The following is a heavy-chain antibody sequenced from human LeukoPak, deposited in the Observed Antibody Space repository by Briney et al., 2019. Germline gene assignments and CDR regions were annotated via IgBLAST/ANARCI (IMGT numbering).Heavy chain of an antibody. CDR1: GFTFSSYA. J-gene: IGHJ4*02. D-gene: IGHD6-19*01. CDR2: ISSNGGST. V-gene: IGHV3-64D*09. Sequence: GGSLRLSCSASGFTFSSYAMHWVRQAPGKGLEYVSAISSNGGSTYYADSVKGRFTISRDNSKNTLYLQMSSLRAEDTAVYYCVKDWHRYSSGWNAGLFDYWGQGTLVTASS. CDR3: VKDWHRYSSGWNAGLFDY.